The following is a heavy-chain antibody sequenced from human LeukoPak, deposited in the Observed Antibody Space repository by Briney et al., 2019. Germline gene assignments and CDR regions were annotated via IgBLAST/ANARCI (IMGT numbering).Heavy chain of an antibody. V-gene: IGHV3-7*04. D-gene: IGHD2-15*01. CDR1: GFTFSSHW. Sequence: GGSLRLSCAASGFTFSSHWMTWVRQAPGKGLEWVANIKQDGSEKYYVDSVKGRFTISRDNAKNSLYLQMNSLRAEDTAVYYCARVVYCSGGSCHGFDIWGQGTMVTVSS. CDR3: ARVVYCSGGSCHGFDI. J-gene: IGHJ3*02. CDR2: IKQDGSEK.